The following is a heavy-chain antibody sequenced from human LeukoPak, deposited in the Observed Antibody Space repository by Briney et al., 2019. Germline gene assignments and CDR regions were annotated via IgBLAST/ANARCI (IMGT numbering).Heavy chain of an antibody. CDR2: ISGSGGST. V-gene: IGHV3-23*01. CDR1: GFTVSSYA. Sequence: PGGSLRLSCAASGFTVSSYAMSWVRQAPGKGLEWVSTISGSGGSTYYADSVKGRFTISRDNAKNTLYLQMNSLRAEDMAVYYCARERQYDMDVWGQGTTVTVSS. J-gene: IGHJ6*02. CDR3: ARERQYDMDV.